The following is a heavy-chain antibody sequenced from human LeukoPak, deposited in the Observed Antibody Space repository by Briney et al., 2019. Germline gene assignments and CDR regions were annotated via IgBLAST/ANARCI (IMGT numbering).Heavy chain of an antibody. J-gene: IGHJ5*02. Sequence: EESLKISCKGSGYSFTNYWIGWVRQMPGKGLEWMGIIYPGDSDTRYSPSFQGQVTISADKSISTAYLQWSSLKASDTAMYYCARYYYGSGSENWFDPWGQGTLVTVSS. V-gene: IGHV5-51*01. CDR1: GYSFTNYW. D-gene: IGHD3-10*01. CDR2: IYPGDSDT. CDR3: ARYYYGSGSENWFDP.